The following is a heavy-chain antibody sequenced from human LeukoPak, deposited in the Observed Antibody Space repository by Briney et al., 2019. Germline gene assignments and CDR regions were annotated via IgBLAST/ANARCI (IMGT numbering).Heavy chain of an antibody. CDR3: ARGYCSSTACPPCDY. J-gene: IGHJ4*02. Sequence: GGSLRLFCAATGFTFSIYTIHWVRQAPGEGREGVAVISYDGSNKYYADSVKGRFTLSRDNSKDTLYLQMDSLRAEDTAVYSCARGYCSSTACPPCDYWGQGTLVTVSS. CDR2: ISYDGSNK. CDR1: GFTFSIYT. D-gene: IGHD2-2*01. V-gene: IGHV3-30*04.